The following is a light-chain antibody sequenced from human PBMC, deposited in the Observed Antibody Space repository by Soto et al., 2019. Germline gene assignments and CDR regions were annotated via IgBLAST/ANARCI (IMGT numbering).Light chain of an antibody. CDR2: GAS. CDR1: QSVATT. J-gene: IGKJ1*01. Sequence: EIVMTQSPATLSVSPGERVTLSCRASQSVATTLAWYQQKPGQAPRLLIYGASARATGTPDRFSGSGSGTEFTLTISSLQSEDFATYYCQHYNSYSEAFGQGTKVELK. V-gene: IGKV3-15*01. CDR3: QHYNSYSEA.